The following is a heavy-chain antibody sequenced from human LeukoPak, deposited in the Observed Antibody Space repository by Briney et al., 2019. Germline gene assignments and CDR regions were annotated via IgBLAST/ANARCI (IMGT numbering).Heavy chain of an antibody. Sequence: GGSLRLSCTASGFTFSNYALTWVRQAPGKGLEWVANINQDGNKKYYVDSVKGRFTISRDNAKNSLYLQMNSLRVEDTAVYYCAEGTTGWGQGTLVTVSS. CDR1: GFTFSNYA. D-gene: IGHD1-1*01. CDR3: AEGTTG. CDR2: INQDGNKK. V-gene: IGHV3-7*01. J-gene: IGHJ1*01.